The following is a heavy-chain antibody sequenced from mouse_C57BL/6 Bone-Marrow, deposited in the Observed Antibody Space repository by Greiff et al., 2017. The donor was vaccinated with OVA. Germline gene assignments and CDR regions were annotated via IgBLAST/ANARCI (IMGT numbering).Heavy chain of an antibody. D-gene: IGHD5-1*01. Sequence: QVQLQQSGAELVRPGTSVKVSCKASGYAFTNYLIEWVKQRPGQGLEWIGVINPGSGGTNYNEKFKGKATLTADKSSSTAYMQLSSLTSEDSAVYFCARWEYAFDYWGQGTTLTVSS. V-gene: IGHV1-54*01. CDR2: INPGSGGT. CDR1: GYAFTNYL. J-gene: IGHJ2*01. CDR3: ARWEYAFDY.